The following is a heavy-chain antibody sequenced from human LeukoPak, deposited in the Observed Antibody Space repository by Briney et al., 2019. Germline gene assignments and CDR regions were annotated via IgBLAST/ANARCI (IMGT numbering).Heavy chain of an antibody. CDR2: IYSGGRT. CDR3: GRHSRTQPLY. D-gene: IGHD5-18*01. J-gene: IGHJ4*02. CDR1: GFTVSSNY. V-gene: IGHV3-53*01. Sequence: GGSLRLSCAASGFTVSSNYMSWVRQAPGKGLEWVSVIYSGGRTYYSDSVKGRFTISRDNAKNSLYLQMNSLRAEDTAVYYCGRHSRTQPLYWGQGTLVTVSS.